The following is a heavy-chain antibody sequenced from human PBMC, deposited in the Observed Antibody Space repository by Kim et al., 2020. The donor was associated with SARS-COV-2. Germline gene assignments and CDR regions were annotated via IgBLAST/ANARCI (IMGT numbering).Heavy chain of an antibody. CDR2: ISAYNGNT. J-gene: IGHJ3*02. D-gene: IGHD3-9*01. V-gene: IGHV1-18*01. CDR3: ATTYDILTGYYKKRDAFDI. Sequence: ASVKVSCKASGYTFTSYGISWVRQAPGQGLEWMGWISAYNGNTNYAQKLQGRVTMTTDTSTSTAYMELRSLRSDDTAVYYCATTYDILTGYYKKRDAFDIWGQGTMVTVSS. CDR1: GYTFTSYG.